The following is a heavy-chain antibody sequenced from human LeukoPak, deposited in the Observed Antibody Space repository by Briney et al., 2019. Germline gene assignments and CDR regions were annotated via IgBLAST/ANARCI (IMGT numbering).Heavy chain of an antibody. V-gene: IGHV4-39*07. CDR3: ARYPGQWLVRGYFDY. Sequence: RPSETLSLTCTVSGGSISNYYWAWIRQPPGKGLEWIGSIHYSGSTYYNPSLQSRVTISIDTSKNQFSLKLRFVTAADTAVYYCARYPGQWLVRGYFDYWGQGTLVTVSS. CDR1: GGSISNYY. D-gene: IGHD6-19*01. J-gene: IGHJ4*02. CDR2: IHYSGST.